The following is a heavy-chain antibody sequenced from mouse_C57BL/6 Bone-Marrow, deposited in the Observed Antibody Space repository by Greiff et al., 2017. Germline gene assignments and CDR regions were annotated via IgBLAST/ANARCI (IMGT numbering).Heavy chain of an antibody. Sequence: VQLQQPGAELVKPGASVKMSCKASGYTFTSYWITWVKQRPGQGLEWIGDIYPGSGSTNYNEKFKSKATLTADKSSSTAYMQLSSLTSEDSAVYFCARGGYYWGQGTTLTVSS. CDR1: GYTFTSYW. V-gene: IGHV1-55*01. CDR3: ARGGYY. J-gene: IGHJ2*01. CDR2: IYPGSGST.